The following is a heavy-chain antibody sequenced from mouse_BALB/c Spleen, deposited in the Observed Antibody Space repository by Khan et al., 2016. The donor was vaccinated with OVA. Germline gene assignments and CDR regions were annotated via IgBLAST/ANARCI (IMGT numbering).Heavy chain of an antibody. V-gene: IGHV1S137*01. D-gene: IGHD2-3*01. CDR3: ARPAYDGYYDY. CDR2: ISTYSGNT. CDR1: GYTFTDYA. J-gene: IGHJ2*01. Sequence: QVQLQQSGPELVRPGVSVKISCKGSGYTFTDYAMYWVKQSHAKSLEWIGLISTYSGNTNYNQKFKGKATMTVDKSYSTAYMELARLTSEDSAIYYCARPAYDGYYDYWGKGTTLTVSS.